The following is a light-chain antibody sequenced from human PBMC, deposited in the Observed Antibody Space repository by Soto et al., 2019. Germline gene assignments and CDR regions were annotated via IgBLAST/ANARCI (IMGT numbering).Light chain of an antibody. CDR2: DVS. V-gene: IGLV2-11*01. J-gene: IGLJ3*02. Sequence: QSVLTQPRSVSGSPGQSVTISCTGTSSDGGGYNFVSWYQQHPGKAPKLMIFDVSKRPSGVPDRFSGSKSGNTASLTISGRQAEDEADYYCCSYAGTYTVWVFGGGTKLTVL. CDR3: CSYAGTYTVWV. CDR1: SSDGGGYNF.